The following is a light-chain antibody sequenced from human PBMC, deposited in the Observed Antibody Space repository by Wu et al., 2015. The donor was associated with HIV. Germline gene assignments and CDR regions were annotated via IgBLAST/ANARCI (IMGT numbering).Light chain of an antibody. CDR1: QSVSTN. CDR2: GAS. Sequence: EIVLTQSPATLSVSPGERATLFCRASQSVSTNLAWYQQKPGQAPRLLIYGASTRATGIPATFSGSGSGTEFTLTISSLQSEDFAVYYCQQYNNWPPTWTFGQGTKVEIK. CDR3: QQYNNWPPTWT. J-gene: IGKJ1*01. V-gene: IGKV3-15*01.